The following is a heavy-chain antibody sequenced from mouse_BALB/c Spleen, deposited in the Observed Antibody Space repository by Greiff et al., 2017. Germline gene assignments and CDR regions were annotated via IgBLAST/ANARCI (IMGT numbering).Heavy chain of an antibody. J-gene: IGHJ3*01. CDR2: INPSNGRT. V-gene: IGHV1S81*02. Sequence: VQLQQPGAELVKPGASVKLSCKASGYTFTSYWMHWVKQRPGQGLEWIGEINPSNGRTNYNEKFKSKATLTVDKSSSTAYMQLSSLTSEDSAVYYCASPAHYYGSSPFAYWGQGTLVTVSA. D-gene: IGHD1-1*01. CDR3: ASPAHYYGSSPFAY. CDR1: GYTFTSYW.